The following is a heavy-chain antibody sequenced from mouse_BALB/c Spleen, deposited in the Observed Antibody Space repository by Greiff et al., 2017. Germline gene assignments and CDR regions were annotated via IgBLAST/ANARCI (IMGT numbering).Heavy chain of an antibody. D-gene: IGHD1-2*01. CDR2: SRNKAYDYTT. Sequence: EVKLVESGGGLVQPGGSLRLSCATSGFTFSDFYMEWVRQPPGKRLEWIAASRNKAYDYTTEYSASVKGRFIVSRDTSQSILYLQMNALRAEDTAIYYCARDALYGYADYWGQGTTLTVSS. V-gene: IGHV7-1*02. CDR1: GFTFSDFY. J-gene: IGHJ2*01. CDR3: ARDALYGYADY.